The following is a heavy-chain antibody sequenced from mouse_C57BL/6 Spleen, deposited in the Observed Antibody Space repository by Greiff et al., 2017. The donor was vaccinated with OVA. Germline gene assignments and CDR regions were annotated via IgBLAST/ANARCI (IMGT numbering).Heavy chain of an antibody. CDR3: ARGAYYGSGYFDV. CDR2: IDPSDSYT. J-gene: IGHJ1*03. Sequence: VQLQQPGAELVKPGASVKLSCKASGYTFTSYWMQWVKQRPGQGLEWIGEIDPSDSYTNYNQKFKGKATLTVDTSSSTAYMQLSSLTSEDSAVYYCARGAYYGSGYFDVWGTGTTVTVSS. D-gene: IGHD1-1*01. V-gene: IGHV1-50*01. CDR1: GYTFTSYW.